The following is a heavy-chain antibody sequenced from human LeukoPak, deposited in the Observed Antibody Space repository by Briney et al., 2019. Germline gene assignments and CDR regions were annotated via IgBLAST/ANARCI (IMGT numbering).Heavy chain of an antibody. Sequence: GGSLRLSCAASGFTFSSYGMSWVRQAPGKGLEWVSSISGSGASTYYADSVKGRFTISRDNSKNSLYLQMNSLRAEDTAVYYCASGGIVVVPAAMGFDYWGQGTLVTVSS. CDR1: GFTFSSYG. D-gene: IGHD2-2*01. CDR3: ASGGIVVVPAAMGFDY. CDR2: ISGSGAST. V-gene: IGHV3-23*01. J-gene: IGHJ4*02.